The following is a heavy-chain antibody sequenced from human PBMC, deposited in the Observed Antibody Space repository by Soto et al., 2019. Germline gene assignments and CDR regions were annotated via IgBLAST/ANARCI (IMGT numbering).Heavy chain of an antibody. V-gene: IGHV1-8*01. CDR3: ARWYDYGDYAATQNFDY. Sequence: ASVKVSCKASGYTFTSYDINWVRQATGQGLEWMGWMNPNSGNTDYAQKFQGRVTMTRDTSMSTAYMELRSLRSDDTAVYYCARWYDYGDYAATQNFDYWGQGTLVTVSS. CDR1: GYTFTSYD. D-gene: IGHD4-17*01. J-gene: IGHJ4*02. CDR2: MNPNSGNT.